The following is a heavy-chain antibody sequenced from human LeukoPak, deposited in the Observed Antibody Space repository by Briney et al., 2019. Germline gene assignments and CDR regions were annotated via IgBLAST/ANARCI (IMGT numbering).Heavy chain of an antibody. J-gene: IGHJ6*03. Sequence: SETLSLTCTVSGVSITTYYWSWIRQPPGKGLEWIGYIYYSGSTKYDPSLKSRVTISVDTSKNQFSLKLSSVTAADTAVYYCARERGRSYGSVPYYYFYMDVWGKGTTVTVSS. CDR2: IYYSGST. D-gene: IGHD5-18*01. V-gene: IGHV4-59*01. CDR3: ARERGRSYGSVPYYYFYMDV. CDR1: GVSITTYY.